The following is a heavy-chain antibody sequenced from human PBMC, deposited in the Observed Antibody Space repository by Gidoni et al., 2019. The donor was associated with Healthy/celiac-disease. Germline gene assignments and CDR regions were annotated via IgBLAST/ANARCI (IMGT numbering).Heavy chain of an antibody. CDR2: INQSGST. J-gene: IGHJ5*02. D-gene: IGHD2-2*01. Sequence: QVQLQQWGAGLLKPSETLSLTCAVYGGSFSCYYWSWIPQPPGKGLDWTGEINQSGSTNYNPSLKSRVTISVDTSKNQFSLKLSSVTAADTAVYYCARAFTVVVPAAMFATPGYNWFDPWGQGTLVTVSS. V-gene: IGHV4-34*01. CDR3: ARAFTVVVPAAMFATPGYNWFDP. CDR1: GGSFSCYY.